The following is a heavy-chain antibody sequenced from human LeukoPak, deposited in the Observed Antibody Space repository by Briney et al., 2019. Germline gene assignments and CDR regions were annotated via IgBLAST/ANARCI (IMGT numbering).Heavy chain of an antibody. V-gene: IGHV3-23*01. CDR3: AKDLSYTSGASDH. D-gene: IGHD6-19*01. CDR1: GSTFSSYS. J-gene: IGHJ4*02. CDR2: ITDDGYNT. Sequence: GGSLRLSCAASGSTFSSYSMNWVRQAPGKGLEWVSTITDDGYNTYSADSVKGRITFSRDNSKNTLSLQLRSLRAEDTAVYYCAKDLSYTSGASDHWGQGTLVTVSS.